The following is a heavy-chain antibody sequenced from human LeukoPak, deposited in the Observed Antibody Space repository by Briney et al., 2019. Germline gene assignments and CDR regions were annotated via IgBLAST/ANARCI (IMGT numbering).Heavy chain of an antibody. Sequence: SETLSLTCTVSDGSISSSSYYWGWIRQPPGKGLEWIGSIYYSGSTYYNPSLKSRVTISVDTSKNQFSLKLSSVTAADTAVYYCARRKSVDPDSYYYYGMDVWGQGTTVTVSS. D-gene: IGHD1-14*01. CDR2: IYYSGST. CDR3: ARRKSVDPDSYYYYGMDV. V-gene: IGHV4-39*01. CDR1: DGSISSSSYY. J-gene: IGHJ6*02.